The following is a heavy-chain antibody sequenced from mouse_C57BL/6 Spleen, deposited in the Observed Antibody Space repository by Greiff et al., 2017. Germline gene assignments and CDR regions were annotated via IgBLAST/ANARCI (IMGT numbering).Heavy chain of an antibody. CDR3: ARPDYGNYVWFAY. CDR1: GFTFSDYG. V-gene: IGHV5-17*01. Sequence: EVKLVESGGGLVKPGGSLKLSCAASGFTFSDYGMHWVRQAPEKGLEWVAYISSGSSTIYYADTVKGRFTISRDNAKNTLFLQMTSLRSEDTAMYYCARPDYGNYVWFAYWGQGTLVTVSA. J-gene: IGHJ3*01. CDR2: ISSGSSTI. D-gene: IGHD2-1*01.